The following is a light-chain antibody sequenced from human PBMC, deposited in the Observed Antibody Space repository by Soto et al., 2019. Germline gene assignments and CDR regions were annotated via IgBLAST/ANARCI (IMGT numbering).Light chain of an antibody. V-gene: IGKV3-20*01. Sequence: EIVLTQSPGTLYLSPGERATLSCRASQSVSSSYLAWYQQKPGQAPRLLIYGASSRSIGIPDRFSGSGSGTDFTLTISRLEPEDFAVYYCQHYGSSRTFGQGTKVEIK. CDR2: GAS. CDR1: QSVSSSY. J-gene: IGKJ1*01. CDR3: QHYGSSRT.